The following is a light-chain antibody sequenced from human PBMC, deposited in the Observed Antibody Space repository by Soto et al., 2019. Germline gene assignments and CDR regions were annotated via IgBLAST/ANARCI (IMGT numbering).Light chain of an antibody. CDR3: QQRSNWPIT. J-gene: IGKJ5*01. Sequence: EILLTQSPGALAVSPGEVATLSCRASQSVRGNLAWYQQKPGQAPRLLIYRASIRATGVPARFSGSGSGTDFTLTISSLEPEDFAVYYCQQRSNWPITFGQGTRLEI. V-gene: IGKV3-11*01. CDR1: QSVRGN. CDR2: RAS.